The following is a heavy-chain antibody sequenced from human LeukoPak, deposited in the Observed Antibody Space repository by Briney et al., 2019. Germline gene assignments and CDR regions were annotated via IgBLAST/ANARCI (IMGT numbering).Heavy chain of an antibody. CDR1: GFTFSSYG. CDR2: ISYDGSNK. Sequence: GGSLRLSCAASGFTFSSYGMHWVRQAPGKGLEWVAVISYDGSNKYYADSVKGRFTISRDNSKNTLYLQMNSLRAEDTAVYYCAKESIRWSFDYWGQGTLLTVSS. J-gene: IGHJ4*02. V-gene: IGHV3-30*18. D-gene: IGHD4-23*01. CDR3: AKESIRWSFDY.